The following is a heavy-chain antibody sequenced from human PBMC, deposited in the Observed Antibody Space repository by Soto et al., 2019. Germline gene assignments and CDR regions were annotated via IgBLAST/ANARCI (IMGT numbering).Heavy chain of an antibody. V-gene: IGHV4-34*01. CDR2: ITHSGSA. D-gene: IGHD5-18*01. CDR3: ARIIKIPEAILGYFDF. J-gene: IGHJ4*01. Sequence: SETLSLTCAVYGGSFRDYFWGWIRQPPGKGLEWIAEITHSGSANYNPSLKSRVTISVDPSKNQFSLKVRSVTAADTAKYYCARIIKIPEAILGYFDFWGHGNLVTVSS. CDR1: GGSFRDYF.